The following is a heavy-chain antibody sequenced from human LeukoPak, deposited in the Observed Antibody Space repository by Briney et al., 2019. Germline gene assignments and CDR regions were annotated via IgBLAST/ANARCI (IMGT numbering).Heavy chain of an antibody. CDR2: IYTCGST. CDR3: ARDRRDMVRGINIVRQYHYYYYMDV. V-gene: IGHV4-61*02. CDR1: GGSISSSSYY. J-gene: IGHJ6*03. D-gene: IGHD3-10*01. Sequence: SETLSLTCTVSGGSISSSSYYWSWIRQPAGKGVEWIGRIYTCGSTNYNPSLKSRVTISVDTSKNQFSLKLSSVTAADTAVYYCARDRRDMVRGINIVRQYHYYYYMDVWGKGTTVTVSS.